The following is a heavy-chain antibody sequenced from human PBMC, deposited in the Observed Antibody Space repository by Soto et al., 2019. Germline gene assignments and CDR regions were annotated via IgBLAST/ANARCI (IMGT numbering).Heavy chain of an antibody. CDR1: GGSFSGYY. J-gene: IGHJ4*02. D-gene: IGHD5-12*01. V-gene: IGHV4-34*01. CDR2: INHSGST. CDR3: ARGPNNSGYGGDYFDY. Sequence: SETLSLTCAVYGGSFSGYYWSWIRQPPGKGLEWIGEINHSGSTNYNPSLKSRVTISVDTSKNQFSLKLSFVTAADTAVYYCARGPNNSGYGGDYFDYWGQGTLVTVSS.